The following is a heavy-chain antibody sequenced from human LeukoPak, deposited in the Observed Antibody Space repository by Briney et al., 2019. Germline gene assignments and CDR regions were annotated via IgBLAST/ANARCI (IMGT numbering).Heavy chain of an antibody. J-gene: IGHJ2*01. Sequence: GGSLRLSCAASGFTFSDYYMTWIRQAPGKGLEWLSYINTGSTYTNYANSVKGRFTISRDNAKNSLYPQLNSLRAEDTAVYYCTREDNWYFDLWGRGTLVTVSS. CDR2: INTGSTYT. CDR3: TREDNWYFDL. V-gene: IGHV3-11*05. CDR1: GFTFSDYY.